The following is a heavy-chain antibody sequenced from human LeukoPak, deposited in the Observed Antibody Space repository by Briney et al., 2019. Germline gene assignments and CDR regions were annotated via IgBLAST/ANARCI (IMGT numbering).Heavy chain of an antibody. Sequence: ETLSLTCAVYGGSFSGYYWSWIRQPPGKGLEWIGEINHSGSTNYNPSLKSRVTISVDTSKNQFSLKLGSVTAADTAVYYCASRDSSGFRYWGQGTLVTVSS. CDR3: ASRDSSGFRY. V-gene: IGHV4-34*01. D-gene: IGHD3-22*01. J-gene: IGHJ4*02. CDR1: GGSFSGYY. CDR2: INHSGST.